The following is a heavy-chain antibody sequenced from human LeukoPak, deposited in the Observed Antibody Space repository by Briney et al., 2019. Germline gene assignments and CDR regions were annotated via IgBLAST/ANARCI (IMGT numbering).Heavy chain of an antibody. CDR3: ARDPDFDYFDY. Sequence: GGSLRLSCAASGFTFSSYAMSWVRQAPGKGLEWVSAISGSGGSTYYADSVKGRFTISRDNAKNSLYLQMNSLRAEDTAVYYCARDPDFDYFDYWGQGTLVTVSS. CDR2: ISGSGGST. D-gene: IGHD1-14*01. V-gene: IGHV3-23*01. J-gene: IGHJ4*02. CDR1: GFTFSSYA.